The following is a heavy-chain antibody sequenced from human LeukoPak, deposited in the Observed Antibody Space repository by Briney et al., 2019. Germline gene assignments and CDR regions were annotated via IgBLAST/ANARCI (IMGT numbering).Heavy chain of an antibody. D-gene: IGHD3-22*01. J-gene: IGHJ6*02. CDR3: AKNYDSSGYYWDYYYGMDV. V-gene: IGHV3-30*18. Sequence: PGGSLRLSCAASGFTFSSYGMHWVRQAPGEGLEWVAVISYDGSNIYYADSVKGRSTISRDNSKNTLYLQMNSLRAEDTAVYYCAKNYDSSGYYWDYYYGMDVWGQGTTVTVSS. CDR1: GFTFSSYG. CDR2: ISYDGSNI.